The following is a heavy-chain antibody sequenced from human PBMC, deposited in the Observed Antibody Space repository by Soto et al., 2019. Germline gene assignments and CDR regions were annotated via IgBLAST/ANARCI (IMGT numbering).Heavy chain of an antibody. CDR2: ISYDGSNK. V-gene: IGHV3-30-3*01. CDR1: GFTFSSYA. CDR3: ARDRRDFWSGYYTGMAPGVSYYYGMDV. Sequence: QVQLVESGGGVVQPGRSLRLSCAASGFTFSSYAMHWVRQAPGKGLEWVAVISYDGSNKYYADSVKGRFTISRDNSKNTLYLQMNSLRAEDTAVYYCARDRRDFWSGYYTGMAPGVSYYYGMDVW. D-gene: IGHD3-3*01. J-gene: IGHJ6*01.